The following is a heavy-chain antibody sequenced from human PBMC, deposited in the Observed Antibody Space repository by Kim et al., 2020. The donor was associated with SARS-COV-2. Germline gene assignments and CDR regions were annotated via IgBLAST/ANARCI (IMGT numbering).Heavy chain of an antibody. J-gene: IGHJ6*01. Sequence: GGSLRLSCAASGFTFSSYGMHWVRQAPGKGLEWVGVISYDGSNKYYADSVKGRFTISRDNSKNTLYLQINSLRAETTAVYYCAQDLGIAVAGLLAYYYY. V-gene: IGHV3-30*18. CDR3: AQDLGIAVAGLLAYYYY. CDR1: GFTFSSYG. CDR2: ISYDGSNK. D-gene: IGHD6-19*01.